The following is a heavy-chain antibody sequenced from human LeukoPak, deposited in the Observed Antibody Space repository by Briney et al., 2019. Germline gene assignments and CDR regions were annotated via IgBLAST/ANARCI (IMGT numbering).Heavy chain of an antibody. CDR3: ARVAGYTSMITVYYFDY. CDR2: IYYSGST. J-gene: IGHJ4*02. Sequence: PSETLSLTCTVSGGSIRSYYWSWIRQPPGKGLEWIGYIYYSGSTNYNPSLKSRVTISVDTSKNQFSLKLSSVTAADTAVYYCARVAGYTSMITVYYFDYWGQGTLVTVSS. CDR1: GGSIRSYY. D-gene: IGHD5-18*01. V-gene: IGHV4-59*01.